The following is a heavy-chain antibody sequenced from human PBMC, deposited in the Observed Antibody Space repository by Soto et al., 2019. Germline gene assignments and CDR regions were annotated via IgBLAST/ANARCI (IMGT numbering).Heavy chain of an antibody. V-gene: IGHV4-59*01. D-gene: IGHD6-13*01. CDR2: IYYSGST. Sequence: QVQLQESGPGLVKPSETLSLTCTVSGGSISSYYWSWIRQPPGKGLEWIGYIYYSGSTNYNPSLKCRVTISVDTSKNQFSLKLSSVTAADTAVYYCARRYSRGFDYWGQGTLVTVSS. J-gene: IGHJ4*02. CDR3: ARRYSRGFDY. CDR1: GGSISSYY.